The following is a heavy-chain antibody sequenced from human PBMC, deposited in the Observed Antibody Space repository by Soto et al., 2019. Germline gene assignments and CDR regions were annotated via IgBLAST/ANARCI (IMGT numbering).Heavy chain of an antibody. CDR1: GYTFTSYG. Sequence: RASVKVSCKASGYTFTSYGISWVRQAPGQGLEWMGWISAYNGNTNYAQKLQGRVTMTTDTSTSTAYMELRSLRSDDTAVYYCARTLYDYVWGSYRYNWFDPWGQGTLVTVSS. J-gene: IGHJ5*02. CDR2: ISAYNGNT. V-gene: IGHV1-18*01. CDR3: ARTLYDYVWGSYRYNWFDP. D-gene: IGHD3-16*02.